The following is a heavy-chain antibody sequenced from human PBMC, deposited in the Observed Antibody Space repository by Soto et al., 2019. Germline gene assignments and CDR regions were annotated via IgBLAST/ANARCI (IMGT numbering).Heavy chain of an antibody. Sequence: QVHLEQSGAEVKKPGASVKVSCKASGYTFTNYYIHWFRQAPGQGLEWLGILRPRTGNTQYAQRFQGRVTMTSDTSTSTVYMELTSLRYGDTAVYYCAREPNEAFYFDYWGQGSQVTVSS. CDR3: AREPNEAFYFDY. J-gene: IGHJ4*02. V-gene: IGHV1-46*01. CDR1: GYTFTNYY. CDR2: LRPRTGNT.